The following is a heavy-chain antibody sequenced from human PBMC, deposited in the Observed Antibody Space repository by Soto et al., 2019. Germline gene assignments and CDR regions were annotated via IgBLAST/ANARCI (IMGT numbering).Heavy chain of an antibody. V-gene: IGHV1-69*04. CDR1: GGTFSSYT. Sequence: SVKVSCKASGGTFSSYTISWVRQAPGQGLEWMGRIIPILGIANYAQKFQGRVTITADKSTSTAYMELSSLRSEDTAVYYCARDPPYYYDSSGYLPNYYGMDVWG. CDR2: IIPILGIA. CDR3: ARDPPYYYDSSGYLPNYYGMDV. D-gene: IGHD3-22*01. J-gene: IGHJ6*02.